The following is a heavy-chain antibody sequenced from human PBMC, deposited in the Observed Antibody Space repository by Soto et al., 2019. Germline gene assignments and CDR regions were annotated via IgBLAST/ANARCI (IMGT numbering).Heavy chain of an antibody. CDR1: GFNFRKYA. J-gene: IGHJ3*01. CDR2: ISGDGVSI. D-gene: IGHD3-9*01. Sequence: EVQLLESGGGLVQPGGSLRLSCAASGFNFRKYAVSWVRQAPGKGPEWVSVISGDGVSIHYADSVKGRFTISRDNARNTLFLQMHNLKTEDTAVYHCAKDALYSDIMPGYYQGAFDVWGRGTMVTVSS. CDR3: AKDALYSDIMPGYYQGAFDV. V-gene: IGHV3-23*01.